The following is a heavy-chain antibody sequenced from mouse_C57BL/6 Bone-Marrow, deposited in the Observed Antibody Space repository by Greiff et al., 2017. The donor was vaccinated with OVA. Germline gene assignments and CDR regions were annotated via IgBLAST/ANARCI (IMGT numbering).Heavy chain of an antibody. V-gene: IGHV1-81*01. CDR2: IYPRSGNT. CDR1: GYTFTSYG. J-gene: IGHJ1*03. Sequence: VKLVESGAELARPGASVKLSCKASGYTFTSYGISWVKQRTGQGLEWIGEIYPRSGNTYYNEKFKGKATLTSDKSSSTAYMELRSLTSEDSAVYFCARGSNLWYFDVWGTGTTVTVSS. D-gene: IGHD2-5*01. CDR3: ARGSNLWYFDV.